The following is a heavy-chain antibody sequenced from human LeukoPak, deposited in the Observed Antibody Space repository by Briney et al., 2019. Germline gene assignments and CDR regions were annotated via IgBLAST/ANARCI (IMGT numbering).Heavy chain of an antibody. CDR1: GYTFTSYG. V-gene: IGHV1-18*01. CDR2: ISAYNGNT. J-gene: IGHJ4*02. D-gene: IGHD3-22*01. Sequence: ASVKVSCKASGYTFTSYGTSWVRQAPGQGLEWMGWISAYNGNTNYAQKLQGRVTMTTDTSTSTAYMELRSLRSDDTAVYYCARHSYYYDSSGYYYTSNYFDYWGQGTLVTVSS. CDR3: ARHSYYYDSSGYYYTSNYFDY.